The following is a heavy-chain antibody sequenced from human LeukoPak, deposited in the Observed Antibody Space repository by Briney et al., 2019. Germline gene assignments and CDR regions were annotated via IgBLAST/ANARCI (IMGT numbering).Heavy chain of an antibody. CDR1: GYTFTSYG. V-gene: IGHV1-18*01. Sequence: ASVKVSCKASGYTFTSYGISWVRPAPGQGLEWMGWISAYNGNTNYAQKLQGRVTMTTDTFTSTAYMELRSLRSDDTAVYYCARDNYYDSSGYYFGAFDIWGQGTMVTVSS. CDR3: ARDNYYDSSGYYFGAFDI. CDR2: ISAYNGNT. D-gene: IGHD3-22*01. J-gene: IGHJ3*02.